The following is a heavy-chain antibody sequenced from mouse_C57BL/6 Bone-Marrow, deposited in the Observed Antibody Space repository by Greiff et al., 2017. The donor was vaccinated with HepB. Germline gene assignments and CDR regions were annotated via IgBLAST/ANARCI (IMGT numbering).Heavy chain of an antibody. D-gene: IGHD2-4*01. J-gene: IGHJ2*01. V-gene: IGHV1-59*01. Sequence: VQLQQPGAVLVRPGTSVKLSCKASGYTFTSYWMHWVKQRPGQGLEWIGVIDPSDSYTNYNQKFKGKATLTVDTSSSTAYMQLSSLTSEDSAVYYCARTLYDYDGDYWGQGTTLTVSS. CDR1: GYTFTSYW. CDR3: ARTLYDYDGDY. CDR2: IDPSDSYT.